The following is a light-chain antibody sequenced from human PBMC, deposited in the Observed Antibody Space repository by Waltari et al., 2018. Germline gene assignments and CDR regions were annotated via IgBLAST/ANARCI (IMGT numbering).Light chain of an antibody. Sequence: QSALTQPRSVSGSTGLSVTISCTGTGSDVADSNFVSWYQQHPGEAPKLVIYDVTERPSGVPDRFSGSKSGNSASLSVSGLQAEDEAVYYCCSYTGTWVFGGGTKLTVL. CDR3: CSYTGTWV. CDR1: GSDVADSNF. CDR2: DVT. J-gene: IGLJ3*02. V-gene: IGLV2-11*01.